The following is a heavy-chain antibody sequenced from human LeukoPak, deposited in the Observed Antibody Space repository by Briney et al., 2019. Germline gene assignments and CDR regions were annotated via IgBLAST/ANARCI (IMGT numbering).Heavy chain of an antibody. CDR1: GGTLSSYA. D-gene: IGHD3-22*01. CDR3: ARADLYYDSSGYYFDY. J-gene: IGHJ4*02. V-gene: IGHV1-69*01. CDR2: IIPIFGTA. Sequence: SVKVSCKASGGTLSSYAISWVRQAPGQGLEWMGGIIPIFGTANYAQKFQGRVTITADESTSTAYMELSNLRSEDTAVYYCARADLYYDSSGYYFDYWGQGTLVTVSS.